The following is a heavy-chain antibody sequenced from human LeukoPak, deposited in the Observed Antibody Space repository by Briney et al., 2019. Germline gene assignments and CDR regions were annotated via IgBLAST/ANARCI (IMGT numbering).Heavy chain of an antibody. J-gene: IGHJ4*02. D-gene: IGHD3-16*01. CDR1: GYTFTGYY. CDR3: ATQRGSYLWGTDFDY. V-gene: IGHV1-2*02. Sequence: ALVNVSCKASGYTFTGYYMHWVRQAPGQGLEWMGWINPNNGDTKYAQKFQGRVTMTRDTSISTAYMELSRLRSDDTAVYYCATQRGSYLWGTDFDYWGQGTLVTVSS. CDR2: INPNNGDT.